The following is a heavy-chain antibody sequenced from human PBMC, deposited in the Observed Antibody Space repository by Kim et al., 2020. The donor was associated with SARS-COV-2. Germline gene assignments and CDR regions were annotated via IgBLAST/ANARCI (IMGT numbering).Heavy chain of an antibody. Sequence: GNDKCSADSVKGRFTISRDNTKNSLYLQMNSLRVEDTATYYCGRGVALDVWGQGTTVTVSS. V-gene: IGHV3-7*01. CDR3: GRGVALDV. J-gene: IGHJ6*02. CDR2: GNDK.